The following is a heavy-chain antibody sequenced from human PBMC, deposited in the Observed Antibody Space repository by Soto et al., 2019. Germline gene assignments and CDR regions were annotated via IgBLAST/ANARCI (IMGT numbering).Heavy chain of an antibody. Sequence: SVKVSCKASGGTFSSYAISWGRQAPGQGLEWMGGIIPIFGTANYAQKFQGRVTITADESTSTAYMELSSLRSEDTAVYYCAGGSDKSQKNSGYDQPLDYWGQGTLVTVSS. D-gene: IGHD5-12*01. CDR1: GGTFSSYA. CDR2: IIPIFGTA. CDR3: AGGSDKSQKNSGYDQPLDY. J-gene: IGHJ4*02. V-gene: IGHV1-69*13.